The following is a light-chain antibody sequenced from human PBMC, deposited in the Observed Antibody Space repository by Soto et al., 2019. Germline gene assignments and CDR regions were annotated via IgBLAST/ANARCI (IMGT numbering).Light chain of an antibody. CDR1: SSDVGGYNY. V-gene: IGLV2-14*01. CDR3: SSYTSSSTPYV. Sequence: QSALTQPASVSGSPGQSITISCTGTSSDVGGYNYVSWYQQHPVKAPKLMIYDVTNRPSGVSDRFSGSKSGNTASLTISGLKAEDEADYYCSSYTSSSTPYVFGTGTKLTVL. J-gene: IGLJ1*01. CDR2: DVT.